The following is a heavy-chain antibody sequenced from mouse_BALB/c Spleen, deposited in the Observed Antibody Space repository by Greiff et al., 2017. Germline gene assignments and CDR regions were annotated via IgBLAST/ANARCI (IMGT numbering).Heavy chain of an antibody. D-gene: IGHD2-4*01. CDR1: GYSITSDYA. J-gene: IGHJ4*01. V-gene: IGHV3-2*02. Sequence: EVKLVESGPGLVKPSQSLSLTCTVTGYSITSDYAWNWIRQFPGNKLEWMGYISYSGSTSYNPSLKSRISITRDTSKNQFFLQLNSVTTEDTATYYCARVYYDYDEGTYYAMDYWGQGTSVTVSS. CDR3: ARVYYDYDEGTYYAMDY. CDR2: ISYSGST.